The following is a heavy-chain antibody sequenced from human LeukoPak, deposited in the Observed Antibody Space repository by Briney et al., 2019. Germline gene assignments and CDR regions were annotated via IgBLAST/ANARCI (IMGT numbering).Heavy chain of an antibody. Sequence: GGSLRLSCAASGFTFSSYGMHWVRQAPGKGLERVAVIWYDGSNKYYADSVKGRFTISRDNSKNTLYLQMNSLRAEDTAVYYCARGPPYCSSTSCYLEYWGQGTLVTVSS. CDR1: GFTFSSYG. J-gene: IGHJ4*02. CDR3: ARGPPYCSSTSCYLEY. V-gene: IGHV3-33*01. CDR2: IWYDGSNK. D-gene: IGHD2-2*01.